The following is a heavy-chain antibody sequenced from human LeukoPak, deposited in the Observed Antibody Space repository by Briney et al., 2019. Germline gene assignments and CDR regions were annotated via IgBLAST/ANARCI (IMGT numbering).Heavy chain of an antibody. J-gene: IGHJ4*02. Sequence: GGSLRLSCAASGFTFSTYGMHWVRQAPGKGLEWVAVISSDGTNEYYGDSVRGLFTISRDNSKNTLYLQMSSLRAEDTAVYYCARVLLGYCSGGSCYVPGYWGQGTLVTVSS. CDR1: GFTFSTYG. CDR2: ISSDGTNE. CDR3: ARVLLGYCSGGSCYVPGY. D-gene: IGHD2-15*01. V-gene: IGHV3-30*03.